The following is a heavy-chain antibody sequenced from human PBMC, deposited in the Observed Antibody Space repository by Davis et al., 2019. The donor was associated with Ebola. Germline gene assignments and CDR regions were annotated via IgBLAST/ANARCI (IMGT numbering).Heavy chain of an antibody. CDR2: ISYDGSNK. J-gene: IGHJ6*02. V-gene: IGHV3-30-3*01. Sequence: GESLKISCAASGFTFSSYAMHWVRQAPGKGLEWVAVISYDGSNKYYADSVKGRFTISRDNSKNTLYLQMNSLRAEDTAVYYCARRDITIFGVVRYYYGMDVWGQGTTVTVSS. D-gene: IGHD3-3*01. CDR1: GFTFSSYA. CDR3: ARRDITIFGVVRYYYGMDV.